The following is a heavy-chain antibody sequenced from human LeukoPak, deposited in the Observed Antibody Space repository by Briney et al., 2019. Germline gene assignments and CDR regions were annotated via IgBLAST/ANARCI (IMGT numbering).Heavy chain of an antibody. CDR3: ARGLGYCTSTSCLLPFDY. CDR1: GFTVSTYY. Sequence: PGGSLRLSCAASGFTVSTYYMTGVRQAPGKGLEGVSVIYNGGSTYYADSVKGRFTVSRDNYKNTLYLQMNSLRAEDTAMYYCARGLGYCTSTSCLLPFDYWGQGTLVTVSS. CDR2: IYNGGST. D-gene: IGHD2-2*01. J-gene: IGHJ4*02. V-gene: IGHV3-53*01.